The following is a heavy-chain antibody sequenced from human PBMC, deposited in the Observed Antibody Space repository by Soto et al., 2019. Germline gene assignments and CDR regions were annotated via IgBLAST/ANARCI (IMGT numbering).Heavy chain of an antibody. V-gene: IGHV4-39*01. CDR1: GGSISSSSYY. Sequence: PSETLSLTCTVSGGSISSSSYYWGWIRQPPGKGLEWIGSIYYSGSTYYNPSLKSRVTISVDTSKNQFSLKLSSVTAADTAVYYCARDIYRYGGNTYWGQGTLVTVSS. D-gene: IGHD4-17*01. CDR3: ARDIYRYGGNTY. CDR2: IYYSGST. J-gene: IGHJ4*02.